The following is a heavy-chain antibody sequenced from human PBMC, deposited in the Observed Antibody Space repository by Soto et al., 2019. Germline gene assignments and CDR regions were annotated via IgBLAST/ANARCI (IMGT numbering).Heavy chain of an antibody. D-gene: IGHD3-10*01. Sequence: QVQLVQSGAEVKKPGSSVKVSCKASGGTFSSYAISWVRQAPGQGLEWMGGAIPIFGTANYAQKFQGRVTITADESTSTAYMELSSLRSEDTAVYYCAREGGSGSYYNAFYYYYCGMDVWGQGTTVTVSS. CDR3: AREGGSGSYYNAFYYYYCGMDV. V-gene: IGHV1-69*01. CDR1: GGTFSSYA. CDR2: AIPIFGTA. J-gene: IGHJ6*02.